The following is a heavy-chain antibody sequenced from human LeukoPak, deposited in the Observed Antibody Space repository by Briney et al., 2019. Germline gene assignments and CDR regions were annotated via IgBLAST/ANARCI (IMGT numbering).Heavy chain of an antibody. V-gene: IGHV3-30*02. CDR1: GFTFSSYG. Sequence: GGSLRLSCAASGFTFSSYGMHWVRQAPGKGLEWVAFIRYDGSNKYYADSVKGRFTISRDNSKNTLYLQMNSLRAEDTAVYYCAKDSALYCSSTSCYTGLDYWVQGILVTVSS. CDR3: AKDSALYCSSTSCYTGLDY. J-gene: IGHJ4*02. CDR2: IRYDGSNK. D-gene: IGHD2-2*02.